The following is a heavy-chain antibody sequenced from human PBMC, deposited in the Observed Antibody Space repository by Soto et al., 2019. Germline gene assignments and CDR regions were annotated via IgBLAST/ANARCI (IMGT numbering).Heavy chain of an antibody. D-gene: IGHD6-6*01. J-gene: IGHJ6*02. CDR2: IYYSGST. CDR3: ARQGYSSSYYYYGMDV. CDR1: GGSISSSSYY. V-gene: IGHV4-39*01. Sequence: PSETLSLTCTVSGGSISSSSYYWGWIRQPPGKGLEWIGSIYYSGSTYYNPSLKSRVTISVDTSKNQFSLKLSSVTAADTAVYYCARQGYSSSYYYYGMDVWGQGTTVIVSS.